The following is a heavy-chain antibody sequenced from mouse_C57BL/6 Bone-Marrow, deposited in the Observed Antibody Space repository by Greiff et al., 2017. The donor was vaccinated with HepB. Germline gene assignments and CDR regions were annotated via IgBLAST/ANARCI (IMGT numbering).Heavy chain of an antibody. V-gene: IGHV1-64*01. CDR1: GYTFTSYW. Sequence: QVQLKQPGAELVKPGASVKLSCKASGYTFTSYWMHWVKQRPGQGLEWIGMIHPNSGSTNYNEKFKSKATLTVDKSSSTAYMQLSSLTSEDSAVYYCARSPHFITTVVVRDYWGQGTTLTVSS. CDR2: IHPNSGST. J-gene: IGHJ2*01. CDR3: ARSPHFITTVVVRDY. D-gene: IGHD1-1*01.